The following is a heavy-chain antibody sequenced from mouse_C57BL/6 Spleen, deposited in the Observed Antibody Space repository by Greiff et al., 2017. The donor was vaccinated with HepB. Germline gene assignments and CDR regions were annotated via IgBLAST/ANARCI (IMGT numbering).Heavy chain of an antibody. D-gene: IGHD1-1*01. CDR2: INPSSGYT. CDR3: ARETTVEYFDV. J-gene: IGHJ1*03. Sequence: QVQLKESGAELAKPGASVKLSCKASGYTFTSYWMHWVKQRPGQGLEWIGYINPSSGYTKYNQKFKDKATLTADKSSSTAYMQLSSLTYEDSAVYYCARETTVEYFDVWGTGTTVTVSS. CDR1: GYTFTSYW. V-gene: IGHV1-7*01.